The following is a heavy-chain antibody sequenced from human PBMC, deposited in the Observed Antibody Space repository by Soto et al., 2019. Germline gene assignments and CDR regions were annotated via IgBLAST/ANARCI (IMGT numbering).Heavy chain of an antibody. Sequence: ASVKVSCKASGYTFINYGVSWMRQAPGQGLEWLGWISPYNGDTYYAQSLQGRVTVTKDTSTNTAYMELRSLRSDDTAVYYCATHGGDSTRCLCFDYWGQGTLVTVSS. CDR1: GYTFINYG. V-gene: IGHV1-18*01. J-gene: IGHJ4*02. CDR3: ATHGGDSTRCLCFDY. D-gene: IGHD2-21*01. CDR2: ISPYNGDT.